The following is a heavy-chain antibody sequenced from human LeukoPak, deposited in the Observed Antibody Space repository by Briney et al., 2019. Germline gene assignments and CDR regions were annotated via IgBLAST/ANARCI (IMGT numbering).Heavy chain of an antibody. J-gene: IGHJ4*02. D-gene: IGHD1-26*01. V-gene: IGHV3-48*01. Sequence: PGGSLRLSCAASGFPFSTYSMNWVRQAPGKGLEWVSYISSSSSTIYHTDSVKGRFTISRDNAKNSLYLQMNSLRAEDTSVYYCARIRPVGEAPRVGAADYWGQGTLVTVSS. CDR1: GFPFSTYS. CDR3: ARIRPVGEAPRVGAADY. CDR2: ISSSSSTI.